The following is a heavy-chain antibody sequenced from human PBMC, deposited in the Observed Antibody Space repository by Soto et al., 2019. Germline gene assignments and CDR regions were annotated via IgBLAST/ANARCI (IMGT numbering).Heavy chain of an antibody. D-gene: IGHD3-10*02. CDR1: GFSLTTSRVG. J-gene: IGHJ4*02. Sequence: QITLKESGPTLVKPTQTLTLTCTFSGFSLTTSRVGVGWIRQPPGKALEWLALIYWDDDKRYSPSLRSRLTIPKDPSKNQMVLTMTNMDPVDTATYYCAHMFGTVSHLGYWGQGTLVTVSS. CDR2: IYWDDDK. V-gene: IGHV2-5*02. CDR3: AHMFGTVSHLGY.